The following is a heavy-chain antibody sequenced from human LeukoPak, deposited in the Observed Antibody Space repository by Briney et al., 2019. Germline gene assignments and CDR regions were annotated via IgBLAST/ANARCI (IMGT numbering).Heavy chain of an antibody. CDR2: INTDGSST. CDR3: VRSGRRDGYNGFDY. V-gene: IGHV3-74*01. CDR1: GFTFSSYW. Sequence: PGGSLRLSCAASGFTFSSYWMHWVRQAPGKGLVWVSRINTDGSSTSYADSVKGRFTISRDNAKNTLYLQMNSLRAEDTAVYYCVRSGRRDGYNGFDYWGQGTLVTVSS. D-gene: IGHD5-24*01. J-gene: IGHJ4*02.